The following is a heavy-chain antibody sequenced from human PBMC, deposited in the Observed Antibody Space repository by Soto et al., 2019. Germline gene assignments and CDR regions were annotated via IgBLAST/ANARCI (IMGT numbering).Heavy chain of an antibody. CDR1: GGSIRSYY. Sequence: PLETRSLTYTVSGGSIRSYYWSWIRQPAGKGLEWIGRIYTSGSTNYNPSLKSRVTMSVDTSKNQFSLKLSSVSAADTAVYYCARDMGVLLWFGESPLGMDVWGQGTTVT. CDR2: IYTSGST. CDR3: ARDMGVLLWFGESPLGMDV. V-gene: IGHV4-4*07. D-gene: IGHD3-10*01. J-gene: IGHJ6*02.